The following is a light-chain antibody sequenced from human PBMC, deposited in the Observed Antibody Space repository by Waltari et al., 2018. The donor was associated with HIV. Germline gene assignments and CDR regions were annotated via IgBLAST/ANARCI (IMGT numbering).Light chain of an antibody. Sequence: NFVLTQPHSVSESPGKTVTISCTRSNGSIASHFVQWFQQRPGTSPISLIQDSYNRPSGVPDRFSGSIDSSSNSASLTISGLKTEDEADYYCQSYDLSERGVFGGGTKLTVL. CDR1: NGSIASHF. J-gene: IGLJ3*02. CDR3: QSYDLSERGV. CDR2: DSY. V-gene: IGLV6-57*01.